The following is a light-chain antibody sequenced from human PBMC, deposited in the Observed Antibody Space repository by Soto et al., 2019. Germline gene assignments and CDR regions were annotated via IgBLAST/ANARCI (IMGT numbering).Light chain of an antibody. V-gene: IGKV1-33*01. CDR3: QQYDNLPIT. CDR1: QDMSNY. J-gene: IGKJ5*01. CDR2: DAS. Sequence: DIQMTQSPSSLSGSVGDRVTITCQASQDMSNYLNWYQQKPGKAPKLLIYDASNLETGVPSRFSGSGSGTDFTFTISSLQPEDIATYYCQQYDNLPITFGQGTRLEIK.